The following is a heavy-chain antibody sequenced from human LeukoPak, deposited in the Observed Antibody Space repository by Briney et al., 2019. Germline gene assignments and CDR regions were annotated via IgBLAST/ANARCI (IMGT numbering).Heavy chain of an antibody. Sequence: ASVKVSCKASGYTFAGYYMHWVRQAPGQGLEWMGWINPNSGGTNYAQKFQGRVTMTRDTSISTAYMELSRLRSDDTAVYYCARDRSTVVTLLDYWGQGTLVTVPS. D-gene: IGHD4-23*01. V-gene: IGHV1-2*02. CDR1: GYTFAGYY. CDR2: INPNSGGT. CDR3: ARDRSTVVTLLDY. J-gene: IGHJ4*02.